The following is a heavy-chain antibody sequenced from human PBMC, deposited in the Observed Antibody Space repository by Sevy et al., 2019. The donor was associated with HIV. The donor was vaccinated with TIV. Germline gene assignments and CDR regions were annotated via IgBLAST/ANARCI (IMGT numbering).Heavy chain of an antibody. D-gene: IGHD3-3*01. J-gene: IGHJ6*02. CDR1: GFTFSSYA. CDR2: IGGSGGST. Sequence: GGSLRLSCVASGFTFSSYAMSWVRQAPGKGQEWVSAIGGSGGSTYYADSVKGRFTISRDNSKNTLYLQMNSLRAEDTAVYYCAKRPDFGVVIPTGVMDVWGQGTTVTVSS. V-gene: IGHV3-23*01. CDR3: AKRPDFGVVIPTGVMDV.